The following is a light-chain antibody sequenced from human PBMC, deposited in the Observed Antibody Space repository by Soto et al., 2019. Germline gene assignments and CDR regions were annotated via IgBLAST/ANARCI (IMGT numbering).Light chain of an antibody. CDR2: AAS. CDR1: QGIRNF. CDR3: QKYSSVPV. Sequence: DIQMTQSPTSLSASVGDRVTITCRASQGIRNFVAWYQQKPGKAPKLLIYAASTLQSGVPSRFSGSGSGTDFNLTINILQPEDVATYSCQKYSSVPVFGPGTKVEIK. J-gene: IGKJ3*01. V-gene: IGKV1-27*01.